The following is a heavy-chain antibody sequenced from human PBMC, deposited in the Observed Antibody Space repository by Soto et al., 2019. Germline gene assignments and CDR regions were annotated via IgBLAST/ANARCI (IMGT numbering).Heavy chain of an antibody. CDR1: GYTFTSYY. Sequence: ASVKVSCKASGYTFTSYYMHWVRQAPGQGLEWMGIINPSGGSTSYAQKFQGRVTKTRDTSTSTVYMELSSLRSEDTAVYYCASEYYFDSSGYQTTDLWVYYFDYWGQ. V-gene: IGHV1-46*01. J-gene: IGHJ4*02. CDR2: INPSGGST. D-gene: IGHD3-22*01. CDR3: ASEYYFDSSGYQTTDLWVYYFDY.